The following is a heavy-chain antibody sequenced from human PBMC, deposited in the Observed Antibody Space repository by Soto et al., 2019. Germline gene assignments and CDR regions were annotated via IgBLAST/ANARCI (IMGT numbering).Heavy chain of an antibody. D-gene: IGHD2-2*01. CDR1: GFTFSSYA. V-gene: IGHV3-23*01. J-gene: IGHJ3*02. Sequence: PGGSLRLSCAASGFTFSSYAMSWVRQAPGKGLEWVSAISGSGGSTYYADSVKGRFTISRDNSKNTLYLQMNSLRAEDTAVYYCAKDGRKDYSAIPRPSPRNLDIWGKGTMVT. CDR3: AKDGRKDYSAIPRPSPRNLDI. CDR2: ISGSGGST.